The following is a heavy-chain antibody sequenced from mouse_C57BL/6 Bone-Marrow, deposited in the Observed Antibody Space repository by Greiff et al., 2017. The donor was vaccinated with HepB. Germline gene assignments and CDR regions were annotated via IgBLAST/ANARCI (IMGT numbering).Heavy chain of an antibody. V-gene: IGHV14-4*01. CDR1: GFNIKDDY. J-gene: IGHJ2*01. CDR3: TTDLFDY. CDR2: IDPENGDT. Sequence: VQLQQSGAELVRPGASVKLSCTASGFNIKDDYMHWVKQRPEQGLEWIGWIDPENGDTEYASKFQGKATITADTSSNTAYLQLSSLTSEDTAVYYCTTDLFDYWCQGNTLTVTA.